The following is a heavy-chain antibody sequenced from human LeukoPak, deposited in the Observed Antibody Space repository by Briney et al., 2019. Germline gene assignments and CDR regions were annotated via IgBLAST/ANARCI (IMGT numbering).Heavy chain of an antibody. J-gene: IGHJ4*02. V-gene: IGHV3-74*01. CDR3: AKVGYSYGYEIDY. D-gene: IGHD5-18*01. CDR1: GFTFSSHW. CDR2: ISGDGTAR. Sequence: GGSLRLSCAASGFTFSSHWMHWVRQAPGKGLVWVSRISGDGTARNYADSVKGRFTISRDDAKNTLYLQMNSLRAEDTAVYYCAKVGYSYGYEIDYWGQGTLVTVSS.